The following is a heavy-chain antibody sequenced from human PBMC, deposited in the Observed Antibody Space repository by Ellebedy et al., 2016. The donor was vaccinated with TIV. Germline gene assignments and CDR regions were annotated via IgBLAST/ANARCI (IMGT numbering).Heavy chain of an antibody. CDR2: ISGSGDST. D-gene: IGHD6-19*01. V-gene: IGHV3-23*01. CDR3: AGGISVAGTSLGF. J-gene: IGHJ4*02. CDR1: ELTVSSNS. Sequence: GGSLRLSCAASELTVSSNSMSWVRQAPGKGLEWVSAISGSGDSTYYADSVKGRFTISRDNTKNTLYLQMNSLRVEDTAVYYCAGGISVAGTSLGFWGQGTLVTVSS.